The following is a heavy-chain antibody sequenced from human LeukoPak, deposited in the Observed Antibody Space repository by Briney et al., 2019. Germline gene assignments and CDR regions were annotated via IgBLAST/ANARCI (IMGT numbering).Heavy chain of an antibody. CDR3: ARHGSLRPHYFDY. CDR2: IYYSGST. V-gene: IGHV4-39*01. D-gene: IGHD3-16*02. J-gene: IGHJ4*02. Sequence: SETLSLTCTVSGGSISSSSYSWGWIRQPPGKGLEWIGSIYYSGSTYYNPSLKSRVTISVDTSKNQFSLKLSSVTAADTAVYYCARHGSLRPHYFDYWGQGTLVTVSS. CDR1: GGSISSSSYS.